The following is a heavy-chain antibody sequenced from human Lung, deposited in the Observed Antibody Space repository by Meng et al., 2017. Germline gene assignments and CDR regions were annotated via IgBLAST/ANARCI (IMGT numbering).Heavy chain of an antibody. Sequence: EAQLVESGGGLVKPGGSVRLSCAASGFTFSSYSMNWVRQAPGKGLEWVSSISSSSAYADSVKGRFTISRDNAKNSLYLQMNSLRAEDTAVYYCARGRVVVAATPSDYWGQGTLVTVSS. CDR2: ISSSSA. V-gene: IGHV3-21*01. J-gene: IGHJ4*02. CDR3: ARGRVVVAATPSDY. D-gene: IGHD2-15*01. CDR1: GFTFSSYS.